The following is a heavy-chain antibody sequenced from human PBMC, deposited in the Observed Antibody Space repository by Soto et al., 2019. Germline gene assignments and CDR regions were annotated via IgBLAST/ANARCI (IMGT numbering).Heavy chain of an antibody. CDR1: GFTFSSYS. CDR3: ARDRGAVAGYFDY. CDR2: ISSSSSYI. D-gene: IGHD6-19*01. J-gene: IGHJ4*02. Sequence: LSLTCAASGFTFSSYSMNWVRQAPGKGLEWVSSISSSSSYIYYADSVKGRFTISRDNAKNSLYLQMNSLRAEDTAVYYCARDRGAVAGYFDYWGQGTLVTVSS. V-gene: IGHV3-21*01.